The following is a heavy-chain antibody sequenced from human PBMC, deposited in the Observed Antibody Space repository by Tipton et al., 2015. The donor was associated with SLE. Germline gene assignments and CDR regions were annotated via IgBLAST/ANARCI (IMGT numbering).Heavy chain of an antibody. CDR3: VRIIRADWYFDL. D-gene: IGHD6-25*01. V-gene: IGHV4-61*02. J-gene: IGHJ2*01. Sequence: TLSLTCTVSGDSFTNDAHYWGWIRQTAGKGLEWLGRIHNTGSTYYNPSLKSRVTILLDTSTNQFSLRLTSVTAADTAEYYCVRIIRADWYFDLWGRGTLVTVSS. CDR1: GDSFTNDAHY. CDR2: IHNTGST.